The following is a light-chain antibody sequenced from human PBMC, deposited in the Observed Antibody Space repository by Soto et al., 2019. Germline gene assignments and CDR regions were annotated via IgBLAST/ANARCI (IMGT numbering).Light chain of an antibody. V-gene: IGKV3-11*01. CDR2: DAS. J-gene: IGKJ1*01. Sequence: EIVLTQSPATLSLSPGERATLSCRASQSISRDLAWYQQKPGQAPRLLIYDASNRATGTPARFSGSGSGTDFTLTISSLEPEDSAVYYCQQRGDWPPWTFGQGTKVEIK. CDR3: QQRGDWPPWT. CDR1: QSISRD.